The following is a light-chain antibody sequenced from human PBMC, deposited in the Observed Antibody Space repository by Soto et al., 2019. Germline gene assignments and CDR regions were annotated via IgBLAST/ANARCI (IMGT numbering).Light chain of an antibody. CDR2: GAS. CDR3: QQYGSSLP. V-gene: IGKV3-20*01. CDR1: QSVSSSSY. J-gene: IGKJ4*01. Sequence: EIVLTQSPGTLSLSPGERATLSCRASQSVSSSSYLAWYQQKPGQAPRLLIYGASSRATGIPDRFSGSGSGTDFTLTISRLEPDGFAVYYCQQYGSSLPFGGGNKVEIK.